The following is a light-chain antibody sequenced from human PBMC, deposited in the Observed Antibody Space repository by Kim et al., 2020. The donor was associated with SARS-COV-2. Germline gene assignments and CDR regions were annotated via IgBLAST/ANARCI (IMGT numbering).Light chain of an antibody. Sequence: VPPGERAPPSCRARQNVNYNFAWYQKKRGQPPRLLIYGASTRATAIPARFSGSGSETEFTLTITSLHSEDFAVYYCQQYSNWPRTFGQGTKLEIK. V-gene: IGKV3-15*01. CDR1: QNVNYN. CDR2: GAS. J-gene: IGKJ2*01. CDR3: QQYSNWPRT.